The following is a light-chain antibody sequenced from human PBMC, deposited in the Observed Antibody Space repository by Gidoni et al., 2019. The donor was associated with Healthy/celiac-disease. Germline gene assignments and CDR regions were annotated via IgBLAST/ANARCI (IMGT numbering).Light chain of an antibody. V-gene: IGKV1-39*01. J-gene: IGKJ2*01. CDR3: QQSYSTPVT. CDR2: AAS. CDR1: QSISSY. Sequence: DIQMTQSPSSLSASVGDRVTITCRASQSISSYLNWYQQKPGKAPKLLIYAASSLQSGFPSRFSGSGSGTDFTLTISSLQPEDFATDYCQQSYSTPVTFGQGTKLEIK.